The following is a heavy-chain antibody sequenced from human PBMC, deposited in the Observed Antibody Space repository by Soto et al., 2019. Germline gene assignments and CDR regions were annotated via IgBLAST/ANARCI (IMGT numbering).Heavy chain of an antibody. CDR2: IWSDGSNQ. CDR3: ARGTLDARDYGWVY. D-gene: IGHD4-17*01. CDR1: GFSFSRHG. J-gene: IGHJ4*02. Sequence: PGGSLRLSCAASGFSFSRHGMHWVRQAPGKGLEWVAVIWSDGSNQYYADSVKGRFTISRDNSRNTLYLQMNSLRAEDTAVYHCARGTLDARDYGWVYWGQGTLVTVSS. V-gene: IGHV3-33*01.